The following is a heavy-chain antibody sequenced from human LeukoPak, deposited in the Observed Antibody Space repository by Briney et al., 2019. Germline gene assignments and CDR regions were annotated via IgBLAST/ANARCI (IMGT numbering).Heavy chain of an antibody. CDR3: ARGPSSGNWFDP. J-gene: IGHJ5*02. CDR2: MNPNSGNT. CDR1: GHTFTSYD. V-gene: IGHV1-8*01. D-gene: IGHD6-19*01. Sequence: GASVKVSCKASGHTFTSYDINWVRQATGQGLEWMGWMNPNSGNTGYAQKFQGRVTMTRNTSISTTYMELSSLRSEDTAVYYCARGPSSGNWFDPWGQGTLVTVSS.